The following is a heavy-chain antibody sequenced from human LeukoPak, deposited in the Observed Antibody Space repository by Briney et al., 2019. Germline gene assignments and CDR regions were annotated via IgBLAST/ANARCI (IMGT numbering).Heavy chain of an antibody. CDR2: ISSSGDST. CDR1: GFTFSSYA. Sequence: PGGSLRLSCAASGFTFSSYAMIWVRQAPGKGLEWVSTISSSGDSTYYADCVKGRFTTPRDNSKNTLYLQMNSLRAEDTAVYFCAKGYSGSYSAFDYWGQGTLVTVSS. V-gene: IGHV3-23*01. J-gene: IGHJ4*02. CDR3: AKGYSGSYSAFDY. D-gene: IGHD1-26*01.